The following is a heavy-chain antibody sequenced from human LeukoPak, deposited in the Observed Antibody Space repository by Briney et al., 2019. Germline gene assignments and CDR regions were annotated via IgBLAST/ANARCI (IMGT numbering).Heavy chain of an antibody. CDR3: ARDGGGDYVLDY. J-gene: IGHJ4*02. CDR2: INPSGGST. D-gene: IGHD4-17*01. CDR1: GYTFTTYY. V-gene: IGHV1-46*01. Sequence: GSVKVSCKASGYTFTTYYMHWVRQAPGQGLEWMGIINPSGGSTSYVQKFQGRVSMTRDMSTSTDYMELSSLRSEDTAVYYCARDGGGDYVLDYWGQGTLVTVSS.